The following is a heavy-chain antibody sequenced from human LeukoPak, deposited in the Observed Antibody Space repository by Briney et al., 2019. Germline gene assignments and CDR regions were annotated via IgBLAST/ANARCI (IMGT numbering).Heavy chain of an antibody. J-gene: IGHJ6*03. CDR2: IIPIYGTT. Sequence: ASVKVSCKASGGTFGNYAISWVRQAPGHGLEWMGGIIPIYGTTNYAQKFQGRVTIYTDESTSSAYMELRSLRFEDTAVYYCARGQRPTDITIFLTLYYYHMDVWGRGTTVTVS. CDR1: GGTFGNYA. D-gene: IGHD3-10*01. V-gene: IGHV1-69*05. CDR3: ARGQRPTDITIFLTLYYYHMDV.